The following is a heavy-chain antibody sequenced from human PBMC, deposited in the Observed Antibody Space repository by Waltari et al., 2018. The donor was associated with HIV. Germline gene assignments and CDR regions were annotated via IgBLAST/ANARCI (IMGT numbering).Heavy chain of an antibody. D-gene: IGHD5-18*01. V-gene: IGHV1-18*01. CDR3: ARDLGIQLWSIYYGMDV. Sequence: QVQLVQSGAEVKKPGASVKVSCKSSGYTFTSYGISWVRQAPGQGLEWMGWISAYNGNTNYAQKLQGRVTMTTDTSTSTAYVGLRSLRSDDTAVYYCARDLGIQLWSIYYGMDVWGQGTTVTVSS. CDR1: GYTFTSYG. CDR2: ISAYNGNT. J-gene: IGHJ6*02.